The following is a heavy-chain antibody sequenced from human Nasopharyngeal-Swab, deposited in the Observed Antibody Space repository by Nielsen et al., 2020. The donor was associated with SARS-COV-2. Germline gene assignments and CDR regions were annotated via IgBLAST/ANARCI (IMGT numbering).Heavy chain of an antibody. V-gene: IGHV1-2*06. D-gene: IGHD3-3*01. J-gene: IGHJ4*02. Sequence: WVRQAPGQGLEWVGRISPSSGGTNFAQKFQGRVTMTRDTSINTAYMELTRLRSDDTAVYYCARAVYYDFWSGSKGGGVDYWGQGTLVTVSS. CDR2: ISPSSGGT. CDR3: ARAVYYDFWSGSKGGGVDY.